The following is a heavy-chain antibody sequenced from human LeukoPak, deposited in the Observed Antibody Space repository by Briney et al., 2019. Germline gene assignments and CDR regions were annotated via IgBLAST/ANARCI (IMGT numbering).Heavy chain of an antibody. V-gene: IGHV3-7*01. Sequence: GGSLRLSCAASGFTFSSYWMSWVRQAPGKGLEWVAHIKQDGSEKYYVDSVKGRFTISRDNAKNSLYLQMNSLRAEDTAVYYCARDRRSYSGSYGTWGQGTLVTVSS. CDR2: IKQDGSEK. CDR1: GFTFSSYW. J-gene: IGHJ4*02. CDR3: ARDRRSYSGSYGT. D-gene: IGHD1-26*01.